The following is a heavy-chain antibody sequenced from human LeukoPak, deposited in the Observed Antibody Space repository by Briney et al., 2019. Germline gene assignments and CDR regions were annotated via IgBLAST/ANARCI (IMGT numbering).Heavy chain of an antibody. D-gene: IGHD2-2*01. CDR3: AKGPLRGTAAAIDY. J-gene: IGHJ4*02. CDR1: GFTFNNYG. Sequence: GKSLRLSCAASGFTFNNYGMHWVRQAPGKGLEWVAVISYDGRNIHYPDSVKGRFTISRDISTDTLWLQMDSLRTEDTAVYYCAKGPLRGTAAAIDYWGQRTLVTVSS. V-gene: IGHV3-30*18. CDR2: ISYDGRNI.